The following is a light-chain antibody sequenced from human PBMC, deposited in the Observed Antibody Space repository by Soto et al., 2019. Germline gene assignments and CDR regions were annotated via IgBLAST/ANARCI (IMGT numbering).Light chain of an antibody. CDR2: EVS. V-gene: IGLV2-14*01. J-gene: IGLJ1*01. Sequence: QSALTQPASVSGSPGQSITISCTGTSSDVDFYNFVSWYQQHPGKAPKLIIYEVSNRSSGVSSRFSGSKSGNMASLTISGLRAEDEADYYCSSSTLTSYVFGTGTKV. CDR1: SSDVDFYNF. CDR3: SSSTLTSYV.